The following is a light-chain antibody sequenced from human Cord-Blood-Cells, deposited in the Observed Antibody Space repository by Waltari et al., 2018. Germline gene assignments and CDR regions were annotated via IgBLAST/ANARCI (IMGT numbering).Light chain of an antibody. V-gene: IGKV3-15*01. Sequence: EIVMTQSPATLPVSPGERATLSXRASXRVXXXVAGYQQKPGQAPRLLIYGASTRATGISARFXGSGYGTXFTLTIIXLQSEDFAVYYCQQYNNWRLYSFGQGTKLEIK. CDR1: XRVXXX. J-gene: IGKJ2*03. CDR3: QQYNNWRLYS. CDR2: GAS.